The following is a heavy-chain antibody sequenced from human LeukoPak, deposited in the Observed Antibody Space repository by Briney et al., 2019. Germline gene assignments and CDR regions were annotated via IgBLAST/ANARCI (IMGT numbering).Heavy chain of an antibody. CDR3: ARVDPKAPGDYS. CDR1: GFTFSSYG. V-gene: IGHV3-33*01. D-gene: IGHD2-2*03. CDR2: IWYDGSNK. J-gene: IGHJ4*02. Sequence: PGRSLRLSCAASGFTFSSYGMHWVRQAPGKGLEWVAVIWYDGSNKFYADSVKGRFTISRDNSKNTLYLQMNSLRAEDTAVYYCARVDPKAPGDYSWGRGTLVTVSS.